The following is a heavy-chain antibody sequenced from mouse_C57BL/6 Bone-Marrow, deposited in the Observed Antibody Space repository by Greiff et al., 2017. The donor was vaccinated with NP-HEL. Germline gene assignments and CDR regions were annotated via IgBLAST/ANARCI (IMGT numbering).Heavy chain of an antibody. J-gene: IGHJ2*01. Sequence: EVQRVESGPGLVKPSQSLSLTCSVTGYSITSGYYWNWIRQFPGNKLEWMGYISYDGSNNYNPSLKNRIPITRDTSKNQFFLKLNSVTTEDTATYYCARERGYDEYYFDYWGQGTTLTVSS. CDR1: GYSITSGYY. V-gene: IGHV3-6*01. D-gene: IGHD2-2*01. CDR3: ARERGYDEYYFDY. CDR2: ISYDGSN.